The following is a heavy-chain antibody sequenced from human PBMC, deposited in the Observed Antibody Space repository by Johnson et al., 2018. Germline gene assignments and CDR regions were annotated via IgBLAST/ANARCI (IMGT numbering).Heavy chain of an antibody. J-gene: IGHJ4*02. V-gene: IGHV1-69*01. CDR2: IIPLFGTV. CDR3: ARVDSGSYQFDY. Sequence: VQLVESGAEVKKPGSSVKVSCKASGGTFSSYAISWVRQAPGQGLEWLGGIIPLFGTVNYAQNFQGRVTITADESTGTACMELSSLRSEDTAGYYCARVDSGSYQFDYWGQGTLVTVSS. D-gene: IGHD1-26*01. CDR1: GGTFSSYA.